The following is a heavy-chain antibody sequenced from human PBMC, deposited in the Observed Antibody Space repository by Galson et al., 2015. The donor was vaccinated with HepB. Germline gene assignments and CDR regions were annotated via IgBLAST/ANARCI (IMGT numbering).Heavy chain of an antibody. CDR2: IWYDGSNK. J-gene: IGHJ6*03. V-gene: IGHV3-33*01. CDR1: GFTFSSYG. Sequence: SLRLSCAASGFTFSSYGMHWVRQAPGKGLEWVAVIWYDGSNKYYADSVKGRFTISRDNSKNTLYLQMNSLRAEDTAVYYCARGDPSYYYYYMDVWGKGTTVTVSS. CDR3: ARGDPSYYYYYMDV.